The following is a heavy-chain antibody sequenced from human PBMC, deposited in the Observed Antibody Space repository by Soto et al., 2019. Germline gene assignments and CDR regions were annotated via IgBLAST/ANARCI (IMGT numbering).Heavy chain of an antibody. J-gene: IGHJ5*02. CDR2: INHSGST. CDR1: GGSFSGYY. Sequence: SETLSLTCAVYGGSFSGYYWSWIRQPPGKGLEWIGEINHSGSTNYNPSLKSRVTISVDTSKNQFSLNLSSVTAADTAVYYCARALSTNEGGFDPWGQGRLVTVS. V-gene: IGHV4-34*01. CDR3: ARALSTNEGGFDP. D-gene: IGHD2-8*01.